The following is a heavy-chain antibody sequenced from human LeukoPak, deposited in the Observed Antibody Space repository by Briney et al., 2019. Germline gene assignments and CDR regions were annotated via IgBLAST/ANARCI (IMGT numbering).Heavy chain of an antibody. J-gene: IGHJ6*03. CDR1: GFTFSDYY. CDR2: ISSSGSTI. D-gene: IGHD6-13*01. Sequence: GGSLRLSCAASGFTFSDYYMSWIRQAPGKGLEWVSYISSSGSTIYYADSVKGRFTISRDNAKNSLYLQMNSLRAEDTAVYYCARVGANSSSWYYYYYYYYMDVWGKGTTATVSS. CDR3: ARVGANSSSWYYYYYYYYMDV. V-gene: IGHV3-11*04.